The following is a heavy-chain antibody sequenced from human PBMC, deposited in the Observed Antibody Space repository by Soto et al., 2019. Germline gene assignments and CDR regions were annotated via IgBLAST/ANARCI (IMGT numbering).Heavy chain of an antibody. V-gene: IGHV1-18*04. CDR1: GYTFTNYG. CDR2: ISVYNGTT. J-gene: IGHJ6*02. CDR3: ARDXGGSTSCFICEYYGMDV. D-gene: IGHD2-2*01. Sequence: GASGKVSCNASGYTFTNYGISWVRHAPGQGLEWMGWISVYNGTTKYAQKLQGRVTITTDTSPGTAYTELRSLRSQDTAAYYCARDXGGSTSCFICEYYGMDVWGQGTTVTVSS.